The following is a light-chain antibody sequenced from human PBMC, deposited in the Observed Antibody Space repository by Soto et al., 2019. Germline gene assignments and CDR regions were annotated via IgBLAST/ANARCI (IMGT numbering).Light chain of an antibody. CDR3: QTWGTGIVV. Sequence: QAVVTQPPSVSGAPGQRVTISCSGNSSNIGAGFDVHWYQQLPGAAPKLLIYASTNRPSGVPDRFSGSKSDTSASLAITGLQIDDEADYYCQTWGTGIVVFGGGTKLTVL. V-gene: IGLV1-40*01. CDR1: SSNIGAGFD. J-gene: IGLJ2*01. CDR2: AST.